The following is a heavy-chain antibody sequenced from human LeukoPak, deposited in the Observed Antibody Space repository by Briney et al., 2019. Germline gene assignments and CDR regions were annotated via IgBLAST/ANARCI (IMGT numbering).Heavy chain of an antibody. CDR3: AKDRRAGSYDY. Sequence: PSGTLSLTCAVAGGSISSSNWWSWVRQPPGKGLEWVSAISGSGGSTYYADSVKGRFTISRDNSKNTLYLQMNSLRAEDTAVYYCAKDRRAGSYDYWGQGTLVTVSS. V-gene: IGHV3-23*01. D-gene: IGHD3-10*01. CDR2: ISGSGGST. CDR1: GGSISSSN. J-gene: IGHJ4*02.